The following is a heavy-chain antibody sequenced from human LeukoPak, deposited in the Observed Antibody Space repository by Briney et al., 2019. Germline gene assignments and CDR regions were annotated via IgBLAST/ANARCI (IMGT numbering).Heavy chain of an antibody. D-gene: IGHD3-22*01. CDR1: GYTFTGHY. CDR3: ARDGAYYYETSGYDLDY. J-gene: IGHJ4*02. Sequence: ASVKVSCKASGYTFTGHYMYWVRQAPGQGLEWIGWIYPNSGDTKYSQKFQGRVIMTRDTSISTAYVELGRLRSDDTAVYYCARDGAYYYETSGYDLDYWGQGTLVAVSS. CDR2: IYPNSGDT. V-gene: IGHV1-2*02.